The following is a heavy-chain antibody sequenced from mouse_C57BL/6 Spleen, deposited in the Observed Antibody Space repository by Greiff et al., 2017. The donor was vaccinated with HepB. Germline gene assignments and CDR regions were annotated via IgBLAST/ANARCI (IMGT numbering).Heavy chain of an antibody. V-gene: IGHV5-4*01. Sequence: EVMLVESGGGLVKPGGSLKLSCAASGFTFSSYAMSWVRQTPEKRLEWVATISDGGSYTYYPDNVKGRFTISRDNAKNNLYLQMSHLKSEDTAMYYCARDPNYGSSFFAYWGQGTLVTVSA. CDR2: ISDGGSYT. D-gene: IGHD1-1*01. CDR3: ARDPNYGSSFFAY. J-gene: IGHJ3*01. CDR1: GFTFSSYA.